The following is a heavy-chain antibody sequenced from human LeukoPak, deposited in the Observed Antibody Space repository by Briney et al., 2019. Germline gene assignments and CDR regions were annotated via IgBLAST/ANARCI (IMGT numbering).Heavy chain of an antibody. J-gene: IGHJ4*02. V-gene: IGHV3-23*01. CDR3: AKGSYGDHRVANY. D-gene: IGHD4-17*01. Sequence: PGGSLRLSCEGSGFTFNIYAMCWVRQVPGKGLEWVSCISDSGGSTNSADSVKGRFTISRDNSKNTLYLHMNSLRAEDTAIYYCAKGSYGDHRVANYWGQGTLVTVSS. CDR2: ISDSGGST. CDR1: GFTFNIYA.